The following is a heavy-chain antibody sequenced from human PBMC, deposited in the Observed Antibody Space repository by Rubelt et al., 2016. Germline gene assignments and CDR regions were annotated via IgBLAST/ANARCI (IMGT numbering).Heavy chain of an antibody. CDR2: INHSGST. CDR3: ARGRMGFHYYYYGMDV. J-gene: IGHJ6*02. Sequence: QVQLQQWGAGLLKPSETLSLTCAVYGGSFSGYYWSWIRQPPGKGLEWIGEINHSGSTNYNPSLKSQVTISVDTSKNQFPLKLSSVTAADTAVYYCARGRMGFHYYYYGMDVWGQGTTVTVSS. D-gene: IGHD1-26*01. CDR1: GGSFSGYY. V-gene: IGHV4-34*01.